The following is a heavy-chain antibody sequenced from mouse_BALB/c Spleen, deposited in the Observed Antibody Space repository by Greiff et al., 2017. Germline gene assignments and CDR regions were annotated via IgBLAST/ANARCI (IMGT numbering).Heavy chain of an antibody. CDR3: ARSYYYGGNAMDY. Sequence: QVQLQQSGAELVRPGTSVKVSCKASGYAFTNYLIEWVKQRPGQGLEWIGVINPGSGGTNYNEKFKGKATLTADKSSSTAYMQLSSLTSDDSAVYFCARSYYYGGNAMDYWGQGTSVTVSS. J-gene: IGHJ4*01. D-gene: IGHD1-1*01. V-gene: IGHV1-54*01. CDR2: INPGSGGT. CDR1: GYAFTNYL.